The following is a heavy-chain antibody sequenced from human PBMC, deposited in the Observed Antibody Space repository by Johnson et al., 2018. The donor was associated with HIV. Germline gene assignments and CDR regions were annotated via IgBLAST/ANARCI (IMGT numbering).Heavy chain of an antibody. CDR1: GFTVSSNY. CDR3: ARLGLTDAFDI. CDR2: IYSGDSP. D-gene: IGHD2-8*01. V-gene: IGHV3-66*01. Sequence: VRLVESGGGLVQPGGSLRLSCAASGFTVSSNYMSWVRQAPGKGLEWVSVIYSGDSPYYADSVKGRFTISRDNSKNTLYLQMNSLRAEDTAVYYCARLGLTDAFDIWGQGTMVTVSP. J-gene: IGHJ3*02.